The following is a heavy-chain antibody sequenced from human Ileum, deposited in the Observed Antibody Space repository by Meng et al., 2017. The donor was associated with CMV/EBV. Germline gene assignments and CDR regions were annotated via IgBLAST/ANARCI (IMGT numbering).Heavy chain of an antibody. CDR1: GYTFSRFG. CDR2: ISSYNGNT. V-gene: IGHV1-18*01. D-gene: IGHD2-2*01. Sequence: KTSGYTFSRFGISWVRQAPGQGLEWMGWISSYNGNTNYAQNFQGRVIMTRDTSTSTSYMELRSLRSDDTAVYYCARRNCDSTTCYIDYWGQGTLVTVSS. J-gene: IGHJ4*02. CDR3: ARRNCDSTTCYIDY.